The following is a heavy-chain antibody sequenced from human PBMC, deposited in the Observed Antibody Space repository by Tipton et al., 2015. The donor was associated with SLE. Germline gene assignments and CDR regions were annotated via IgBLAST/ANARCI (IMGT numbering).Heavy chain of an antibody. J-gene: IGHJ6*02. CDR2: ISRESDYI. Sequence: GSLRLSCVASGFIFTSYHMNWVRQAPGRGLEWVSSISRESDYIFYADSVRGRFTISRDNAKNSLYLEMSSLRAEDTAVYYCARELLPLYGMDVWGQGTTVTVSS. V-gene: IGHV3-21*03. CDR1: GFIFTSYH. CDR3: ARELLPLYGMDV. D-gene: IGHD2-15*01.